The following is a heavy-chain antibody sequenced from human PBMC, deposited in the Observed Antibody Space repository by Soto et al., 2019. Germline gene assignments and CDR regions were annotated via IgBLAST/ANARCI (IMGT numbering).Heavy chain of an antibody. CDR1: GFTFSSYA. D-gene: IGHD3-3*01. Sequence: PGGSLRLSCAASGFTFSSYAMSWIRQAPGKGLEWVSAISGSGGSTYYADSVKGRFTISRDNSKNTLYLQMNSLRAEDTAVYYCAKESILRFLEWLSSPFDYWGQGTLVTVSS. CDR2: ISGSGGST. CDR3: AKESILRFLEWLSSPFDY. J-gene: IGHJ4*02. V-gene: IGHV3-23*01.